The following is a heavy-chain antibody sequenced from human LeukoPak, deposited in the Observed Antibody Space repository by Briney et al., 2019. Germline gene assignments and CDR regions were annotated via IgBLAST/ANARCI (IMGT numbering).Heavy chain of an antibody. CDR3: AGLGRAIVVPAAMRYYYYYMDV. D-gene: IGHD2-2*01. V-gene: IGHV3-7*01. J-gene: IGHJ6*03. CDR2: IKQDGSEK. CDR1: GFTFSSYG. Sequence: GGSLRLSCAASGFTFSSYGMHWVRQAPGKGLEWVANIKQDGSEKYYVDSVKGRFTISRDNAKNSLYLQMNSLRAEDTAVYYCAGLGRAIVVPAAMRYYYYYMDVWGKGTTVTVSS.